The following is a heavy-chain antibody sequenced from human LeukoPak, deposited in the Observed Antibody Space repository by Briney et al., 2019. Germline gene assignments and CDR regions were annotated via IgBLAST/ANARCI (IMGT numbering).Heavy chain of an antibody. CDR3: ARGPSAGSY. CDR1: GGSISSYH. V-gene: IGHV4-59*01. D-gene: IGHD1-26*01. J-gene: IGHJ4*02. Sequence: SETLSLTCTVSGGSISSYHWSWIRQPPGKGLEWIGYIYYSGSTNYNPSLKSRVTISVDTSKNQFSLKLSSVTAADTAVYYCARGPSAGSYWGQGTLVTVSS. CDR2: IYYSGST.